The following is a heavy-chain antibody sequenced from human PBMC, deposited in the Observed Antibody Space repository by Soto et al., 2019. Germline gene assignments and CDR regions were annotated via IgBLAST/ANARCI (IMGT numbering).Heavy chain of an antibody. CDR1: GGSISSSSSY. CDR3: AREAHYINWFDP. J-gene: IGHJ5*02. D-gene: IGHD4-4*01. V-gene: IGHV4-39*07. CDR2: IYYSGTT. Sequence: PSETLSLTCTVSGGSISSSSSYWGWIRQPPGKGLEWIGNIYYSGTTFYNPSLESRVTISLETSKNTLYLQMNSLRDEDTAVYYCAREAHYINWFDPWGQGTLVTVSS.